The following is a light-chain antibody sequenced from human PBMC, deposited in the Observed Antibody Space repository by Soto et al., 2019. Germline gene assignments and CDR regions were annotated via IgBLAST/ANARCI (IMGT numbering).Light chain of an antibody. CDR1: QSVSSSY. V-gene: IGKV3-20*01. CDR2: GAS. CDR3: QQYGSSFSYT. J-gene: IGKJ3*01. Sequence: EIVLTQSPGTLYLSPGERATLSCRASQSVSSSYLGWYQQKPGQAPRLLIYGASSRATGIPDRFSGSGSGTDFTLTISRLETEDFAVYYCQQYGSSFSYTCGPGTKVDIK.